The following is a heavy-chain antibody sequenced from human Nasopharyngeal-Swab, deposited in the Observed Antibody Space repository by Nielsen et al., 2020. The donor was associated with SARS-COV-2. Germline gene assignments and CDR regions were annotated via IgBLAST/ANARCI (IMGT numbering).Heavy chain of an antibody. V-gene: IGHV6-1*01. J-gene: IGHJ6*02. Sequence: WIRQSPSRGLEWLGRTYYRSKWYNDYAVSVKSRITINPDTSKNQFSLLLNSVTPEDTAVYYCARGHYYGSGSYYSPSLYYGMDVWGQGTTVTVSS. CDR2: TYYRSKWYN. D-gene: IGHD3-10*01. CDR3: ARGHYYGSGSYYSPSLYYGMDV.